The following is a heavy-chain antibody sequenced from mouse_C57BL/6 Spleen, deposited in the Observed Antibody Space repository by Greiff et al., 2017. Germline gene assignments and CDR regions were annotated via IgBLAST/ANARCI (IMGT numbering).Heavy chain of an antibody. V-gene: IGHV1-64*01. Sequence: LQQPGAELVKPGASVKLSCKASGYTFTSYWMHWVKQRPGQGLEWIGMIHPNSGSTNYNEKFKSKATLTVDKSSSTAYMQLSSLTSEDSAVYYCARNYGSSYLYFDVWGTGTTVTVSS. CDR2: IHPNSGST. CDR3: ARNYGSSYLYFDV. D-gene: IGHD1-1*01. CDR1: GYTFTSYW. J-gene: IGHJ1*03.